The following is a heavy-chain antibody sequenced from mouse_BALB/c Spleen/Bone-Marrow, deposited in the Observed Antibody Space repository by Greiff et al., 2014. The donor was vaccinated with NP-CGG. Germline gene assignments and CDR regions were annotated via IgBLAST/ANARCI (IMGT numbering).Heavy chain of an antibody. D-gene: IGHD2-10*01. V-gene: IGHV1-14*01. CDR1: GYTFTSYI. Sequence: EVQLQQSGPELVKPGASVKMSCKASGYTFTSYIMHWVKQKPGQGLEWIGYINPYNDGTKYNEKFKGKATLTSDKSSSTAYMELSSLTSEDSAVYDCARPATYYGNFYWYFDVWGAGTTVTVSS. CDR2: INPYNDGT. J-gene: IGHJ1*01. CDR3: ARPATYYGNFYWYFDV.